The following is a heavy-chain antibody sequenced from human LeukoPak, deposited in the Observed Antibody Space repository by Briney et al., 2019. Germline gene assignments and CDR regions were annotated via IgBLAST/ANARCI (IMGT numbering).Heavy chain of an antibody. CDR2: VYTSGST. V-gene: IGHV4-61*02. CDR3: ALQLTRGVIDC. CDR1: DGSIDSGSYY. D-gene: IGHD5-18*01. J-gene: IGHJ4*02. Sequence: SETLSLTCTVSDGSIDSGSYYWTWIRQPAGKGLEWIGRVYTSGSTNYNPSLKSRVTISVDTSKNQFSLKLSSVTAADTAVYYCALQLTRGVIDCWGQGTLVAVSS.